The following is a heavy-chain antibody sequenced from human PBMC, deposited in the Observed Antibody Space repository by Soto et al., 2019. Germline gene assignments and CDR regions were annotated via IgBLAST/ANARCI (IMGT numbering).Heavy chain of an antibody. CDR1: GFTFSIYA. CDR2: IGGTGSST. CDR3: AREQXMVGAWGDXFDY. D-gene: IGHD6-19*01. Sequence: EVQLLXSGGGLVQPGGSLRLSCAASGFTFSIYAMTWVRQAPGKGLEWVSSIGGTGSSTFYPDSVKGRFTXSRDNSKXXXXXXXXXXXXXXXXXXYXAREQXMVGAWGDXFDYWGQGTLVTVSS. J-gene: IGHJ4*02. V-gene: IGHV3-23*01.